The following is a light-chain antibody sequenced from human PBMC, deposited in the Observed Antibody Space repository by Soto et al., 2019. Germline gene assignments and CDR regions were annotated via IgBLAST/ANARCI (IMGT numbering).Light chain of an antibody. V-gene: IGKV1-5*03. CDR1: QSISSW. CDR2: KAS. Sequence: DIQMTQYPSTLSASVGDRVTITCRASQSISSWLAWYQQKPGKAPKFLIYKASNLEVGVPSRFSGSGSGTEFTLTISSLQPDDFATYYCQQYNSYSLTFGGGTKVDIK. J-gene: IGKJ4*01. CDR3: QQYNSYSLT.